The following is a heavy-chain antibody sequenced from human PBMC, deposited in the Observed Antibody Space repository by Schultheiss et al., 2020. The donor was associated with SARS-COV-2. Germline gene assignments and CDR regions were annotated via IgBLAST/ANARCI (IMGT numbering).Heavy chain of an antibody. V-gene: IGHV3-21*05. CDR1: GFTFSSYA. CDR2: ISSSSSYI. CDR3: ARGPLRF. Sequence: GESLKISCAASGFTFSSYAMHWVRQAPGKGLEWVSYISSSSSYIYYADSVKGRFTISRDNAKNSLYLQMNSLRAEDTAVYYCARGPLRFWGQGTLVTVSS. J-gene: IGHJ4*02. D-gene: IGHD3-3*01.